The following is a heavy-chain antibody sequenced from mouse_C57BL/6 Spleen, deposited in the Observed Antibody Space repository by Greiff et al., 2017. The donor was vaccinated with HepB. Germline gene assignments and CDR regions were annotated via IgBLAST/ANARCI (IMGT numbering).Heavy chain of an antibody. D-gene: IGHD1-1*01. CDR2: IRNKANNHAT. Sequence: EVKLMESGGGLVQPGGSMKLSCAASGFTFSDAWMDWVRQSPEKGLEWVAEIRNKANNHATYYAESVKGRFTISRDDSKSSVYLQMNSLRAEDTGIYYCTRTYYYGSRAWFAYWGQGTLVTVSA. CDR3: TRTYYYGSRAWFAY. J-gene: IGHJ3*01. CDR1: GFTFSDAW. V-gene: IGHV6-6*01.